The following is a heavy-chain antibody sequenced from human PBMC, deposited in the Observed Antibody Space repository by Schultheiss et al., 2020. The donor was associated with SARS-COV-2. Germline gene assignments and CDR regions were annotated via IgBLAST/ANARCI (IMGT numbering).Heavy chain of an antibody. CDR3: ARDPLLGAGLWDGMDV. Sequence: GGSLRLSCAASGFTFSSYAMSWVRQAPGKGLEWVSAISGSGGSTYYADSVKGRFTISRDNSKNTLYLQMNSLRAEDTAVYYCARDPLLGAGLWDGMDVWGQGTTVTVSS. V-gene: IGHV3-23*01. CDR2: ISGSGGST. J-gene: IGHJ6*02. CDR1: GFTFSSYA. D-gene: IGHD2-21*01.